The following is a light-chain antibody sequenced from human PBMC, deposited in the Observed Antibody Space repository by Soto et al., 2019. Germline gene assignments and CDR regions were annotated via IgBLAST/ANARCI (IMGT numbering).Light chain of an antibody. V-gene: IGLV2-14*01. CDR3: SSYTSSRTAV. CDR2: EVS. CDR1: SSDVGGYKY. J-gene: IGLJ2*01. Sequence: QSALTQPASVSGSPGQSITISCTGSSSDVGGYKYVSWYQQYPGKAPKLMIYEVSNRPSGVSNRFSCSKSGNTASLTISGLQAEDEADYYCSSYTSSRTAVFGGGTKLTVL.